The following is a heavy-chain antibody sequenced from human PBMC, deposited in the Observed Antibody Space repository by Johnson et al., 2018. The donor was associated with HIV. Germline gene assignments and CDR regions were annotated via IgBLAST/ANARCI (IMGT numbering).Heavy chain of an antibody. D-gene: IGHD6-13*01. CDR2: ISSSGSTI. CDR3: ASAAAGIETDAFDI. Sequence: VQLVESGGGVVQPGRSLRLSCAASGFTFSSYAMHWVRQAPGKGLEWVSYISSSGSTIYYADSVKGRFTISRDNSKNSLYLQMNSLRAEDTAVYYCASAAAGIETDAFDIWGQGTMVTVSS. CDR1: GFTFSSYA. V-gene: IGHV3-48*01. J-gene: IGHJ3*02.